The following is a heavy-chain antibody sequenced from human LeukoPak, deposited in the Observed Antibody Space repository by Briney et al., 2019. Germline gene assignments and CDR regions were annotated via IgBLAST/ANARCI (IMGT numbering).Heavy chain of an antibody. CDR1: GYTFTGYY. J-gene: IGHJ4*02. CDR3: ARDRADCSGGSCYNHRFDY. V-gene: IGHV1-2*02. Sequence: GASVKVSCKASGYTFTGYYIHWVRQAPGQGLEWMGWINPNSGGTNYEQKFQDRATMTTDTSISTAYMELSRLRSDDTAVYYCARDRADCSGGSCYNHRFDYWGQGTLVTVSS. D-gene: IGHD2-15*01. CDR2: INPNSGGT.